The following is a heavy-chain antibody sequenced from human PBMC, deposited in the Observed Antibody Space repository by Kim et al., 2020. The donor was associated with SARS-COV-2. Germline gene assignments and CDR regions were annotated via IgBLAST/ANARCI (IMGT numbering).Heavy chain of an antibody. Sequence: KQAQKFHGRITITEDKSTRTAYMELSSLRSEDTSVYYCTRATRDSNCYSYWGQGTLVTVSS. D-gene: IGHD3-22*01. J-gene: IGHJ4*02. V-gene: IGHV1-69*02. CDR3: TRATRDSNCYSY.